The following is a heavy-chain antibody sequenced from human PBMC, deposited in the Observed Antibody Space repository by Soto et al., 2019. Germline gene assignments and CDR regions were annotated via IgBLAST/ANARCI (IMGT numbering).Heavy chain of an antibody. D-gene: IGHD5-12*01. CDR1: GGSISSGDYY. J-gene: IGHJ1*01. V-gene: IGHV4-30-4*01. CDR3: ASRSGYDFGTAEYFQH. Sequence: SETLSLTCTVSGGSISSGDYYWSWIRQPPGKGLEWIGYIYYSGSTYYNPSLKSRVTISVDTSKNQFSLKLSSVTAADTAVYYCASRSGYDFGTAEYFQHWGQGTLVTVSS. CDR2: IYYSGST.